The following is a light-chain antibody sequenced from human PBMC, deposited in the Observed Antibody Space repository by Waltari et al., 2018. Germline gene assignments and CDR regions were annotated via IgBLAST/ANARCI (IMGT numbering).Light chain of an antibody. V-gene: IGKV1-39*01. J-gene: IGKJ4*01. CDR1: QKITTS. Sequence: DIQMTQSPSSLSASVGDRVTITCRASQKITTSLNWYQQKLGKAPNRMIYDASSVQSGVPARFRGSGSETGFNLTISSLQPEDVAIYYCQQSYRTPPTFGGGTRVEI. CDR2: DAS. CDR3: QQSYRTPPT.